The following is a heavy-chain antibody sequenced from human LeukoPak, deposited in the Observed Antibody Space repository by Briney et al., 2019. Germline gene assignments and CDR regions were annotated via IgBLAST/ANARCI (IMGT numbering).Heavy chain of an antibody. CDR1: GFTFSSYA. CDR3: ARPTLPYYHYYGMDV. V-gene: IGHV3-30-3*01. Sequence: GRSLRLSCAASGFTFSSYAMHWVRQAPGKGLEWVALISYDGFNKYYADSVKGRFTISRDNSKNTLYLQMNSLRAEDTAVYYCARPTLPYYHYYGMDVWGQGTTVTVSS. CDR2: ISYDGFNK. J-gene: IGHJ6*02. D-gene: IGHD2/OR15-2a*01.